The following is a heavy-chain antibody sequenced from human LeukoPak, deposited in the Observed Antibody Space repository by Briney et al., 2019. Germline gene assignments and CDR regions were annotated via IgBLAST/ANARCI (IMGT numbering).Heavy chain of an antibody. Sequence: GGSLRLSCAASGFTFDDYARHWGGQAPGKGLEGVSGISWNSGSIGYADSVKGRFTISRDNAKNSLYLQMDSLRAEDTALYYCAEDIYEQPTLLTFDPWGQGTLVTVSS. D-gene: IGHD2-15*01. CDR1: GFTFDDYA. J-gene: IGHJ5*02. CDR3: AEDIYEQPTLLTFDP. V-gene: IGHV3-9*01. CDR2: ISWNSGSI.